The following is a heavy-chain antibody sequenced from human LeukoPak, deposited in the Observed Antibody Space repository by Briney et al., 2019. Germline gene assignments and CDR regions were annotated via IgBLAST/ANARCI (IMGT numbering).Heavy chain of an antibody. CDR1: GFTLSDYY. J-gene: IGHJ4*02. V-gene: IGHV3-11*01. Sequence: PGGSLRLSCAASGFTLSDYYMSWIRQAPGKGLEWISYISDSGSTIYYANSVKGRFTISRDNAKNSLYLQMSSLRAEDTAVYYCAKGPSGSYQGYFDYWGQGTLVTVSS. CDR3: AKGPSGSYQGYFDY. CDR2: ISDSGSTI. D-gene: IGHD1-26*01.